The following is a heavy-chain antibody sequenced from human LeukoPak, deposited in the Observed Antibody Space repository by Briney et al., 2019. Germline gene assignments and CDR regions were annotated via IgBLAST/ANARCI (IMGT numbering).Heavy chain of an antibody. CDR1: GYTFTSYG. CDR2: ISAYNGNT. J-gene: IGHJ3*02. Sequence: ASVKVSCKASGYTFTSYGISWVRQAPGQGLEWMGWISAYNGNTNYAQKLQGRVTMTTDTSTSTAYMELRSLRSDDTAAYYCARAPPFSGGSCYSLECMAFDIWGQGTMVTVSS. CDR3: ARAPPFSGGSCYSLECMAFDI. V-gene: IGHV1-18*01. D-gene: IGHD2-15*01.